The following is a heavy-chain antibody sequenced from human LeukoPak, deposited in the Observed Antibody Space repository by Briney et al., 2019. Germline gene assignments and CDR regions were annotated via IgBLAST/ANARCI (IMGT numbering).Heavy chain of an antibody. CDR3: AKDMGTAMPFDC. CDR2: IWYDGSKQ. V-gene: IGHV3-33*03. CDR1: GFTLSNYG. D-gene: IGHD5-18*01. Sequence: PGSSLTLSCAASGFTLSNYGMHWLRQAPGKGLEWVALIWYDGSKQHYADSVKGRFTISRDNAKNSLYLQMNSLRAEDTALYYCAKDMGTAMPFDCWGQGTVVTVSS. J-gene: IGHJ4*02.